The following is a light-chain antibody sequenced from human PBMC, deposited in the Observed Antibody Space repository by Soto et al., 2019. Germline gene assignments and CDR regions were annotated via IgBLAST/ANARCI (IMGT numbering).Light chain of an antibody. CDR3: SSYAGSNNPPYV. CDR1: SSDVGGKNY. V-gene: IGLV2-8*01. Sequence: QPVLTQPPSASGSPGQSVTISCTGTSSDVGGKNYVSRYQQHPGKAPKLMIYEVSKRPSGVPDRFSGSKSGNTASLTVSGLQAEDEADYYCSSYAGSNNPPYVFGTATKLTVL. J-gene: IGLJ1*01. CDR2: EVS.